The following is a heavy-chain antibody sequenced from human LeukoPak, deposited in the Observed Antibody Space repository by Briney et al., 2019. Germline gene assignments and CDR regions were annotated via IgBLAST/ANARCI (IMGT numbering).Heavy chain of an antibody. Sequence: SGGSLRLSCAASGFTFSSYAMSWVRQAPGKGLEWVSAISGSGGSTYYADSVKGRCTISRDNSKNTLYLQMNSLRAEDTAVYYCAKFLPTHIVVANYYFDYWGQGTLVTVSS. CDR3: AKFLPTHIVVANYYFDY. V-gene: IGHV3-23*01. CDR2: ISGSGGST. CDR1: GFTFSSYA. J-gene: IGHJ4*02. D-gene: IGHD2-21*01.